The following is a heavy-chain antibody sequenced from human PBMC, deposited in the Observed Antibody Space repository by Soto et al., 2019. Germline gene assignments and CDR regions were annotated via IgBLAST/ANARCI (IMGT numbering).Heavy chain of an antibody. D-gene: IGHD1-20*01. J-gene: IGHJ4*02. V-gene: IGHV3-23*01. CDR3: AKDSGRYNWNDLEY. CDR2: INPSGGTI. CDR1: GFTFRNSV. Sequence: GGSLRLSCVASGFTFRNSVMSWVRQAPGKGLDWVSTINPSGGTIYYADSVKGRFTISRDNSKNTLYLQMNSLRVEDTAVYYCAKDSGRYNWNDLEYWGQGTPVTVSS.